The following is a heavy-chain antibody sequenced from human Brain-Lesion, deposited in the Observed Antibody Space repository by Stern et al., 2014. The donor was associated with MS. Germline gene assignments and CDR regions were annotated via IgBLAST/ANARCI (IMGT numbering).Heavy chain of an antibody. CDR2: IYYRGST. Sequence: QVHLVESGPGLVKPSETLSLTCTVSGGSISSSSYYWGWIRQPPGKGLEWIGSIYYRGSTYYNPSLKSRVTISLDTSKNQFSLRLSSVTAADTAVYFCAKLWLGELPESPFDYWGQGTLVTVSS. CDR1: GGSISSSSYY. D-gene: IGHD3-10*01. CDR3: AKLWLGELPESPFDY. V-gene: IGHV4-39*01. J-gene: IGHJ4*02.